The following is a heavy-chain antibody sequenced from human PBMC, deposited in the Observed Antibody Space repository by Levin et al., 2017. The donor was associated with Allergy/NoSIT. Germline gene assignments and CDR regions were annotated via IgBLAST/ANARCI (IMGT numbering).Heavy chain of an antibody. CDR1: GGSIRSDY. V-gene: IGHV4-59*08. Sequence: SETLSLTCTVSGGSIRSDYWSWIRQPPGKGLEWIGYIYYNGNADYNPSLRSRVTISLDTSKNQFSLNLSSVTAADTAVYYCARQILGYCSSASCTRAHFDHWGQGTLVTVSS. CDR2: IYYNGNA. CDR3: ARQILGYCSSASCTRAHFDH. J-gene: IGHJ4*02. D-gene: IGHD2-2*01.